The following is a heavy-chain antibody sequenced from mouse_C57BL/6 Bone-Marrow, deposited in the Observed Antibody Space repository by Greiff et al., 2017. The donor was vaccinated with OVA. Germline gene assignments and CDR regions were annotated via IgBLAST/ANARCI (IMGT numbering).Heavy chain of an antibody. D-gene: IGHD2-13*01. CDR3: ARSGERFYYFDY. J-gene: IGHJ2*01. V-gene: IGHV1-64*01. CDR1: GYTFTSYW. CDR2: IHPTSGST. Sequence: AQLQQPGAELVKPGASVKLSCKASGYTFTSYWMHWVKQRPGQGLEWIGMIHPTSGSTNYNEKFKSKATLTVDKSSSTAYMQLSSLTSEDSAVYYCARSGERFYYFDYWGQGTTLTVSS.